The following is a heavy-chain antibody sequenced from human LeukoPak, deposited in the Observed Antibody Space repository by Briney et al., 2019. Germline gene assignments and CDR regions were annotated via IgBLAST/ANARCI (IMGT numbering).Heavy chain of an antibody. J-gene: IGHJ4*02. V-gene: IGHV4-30-4*08. CDR1: GGSISSGGYY. CDR2: IYYSGST. Sequence: SETLSLTCAVYGGSISSGGYYWSWIRQPPGKGLEWIGYIYYSGSTYYNPSLKSRVTISVDTSKNQFSLKLSSVTAADTAVYYCAREESLRGYQIDYWGQGTLVTVSS. CDR3: AREESLRGYQIDY. D-gene: IGHD3-22*01.